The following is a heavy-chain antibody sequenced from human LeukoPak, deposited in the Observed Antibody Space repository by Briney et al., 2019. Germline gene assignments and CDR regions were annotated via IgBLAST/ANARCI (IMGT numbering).Heavy chain of an antibody. D-gene: IGHD3-16*01. V-gene: IGHV4-61*02. CDR3: ASGVMLRALAD. Sequence: SETLSLTCTVSGGSISSGGFHWSWIRQPAGKGLEWIGRFFSSGSTNYNPSLKSRVTISVDTAKNQFSLKLSSVTAADTAVYYCASGVMLRALADWGKGTMVTVSS. CDR2: FFSSGST. CDR1: GGSISSGGFH. J-gene: IGHJ4*02.